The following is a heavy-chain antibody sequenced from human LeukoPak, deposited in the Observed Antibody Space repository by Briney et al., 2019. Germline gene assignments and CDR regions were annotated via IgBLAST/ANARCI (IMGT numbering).Heavy chain of an antibody. V-gene: IGHV3-66*01. J-gene: IGHJ5*02. CDR1: GFTVSSNY. CDR3: ARDLPHCSGGSCRPFDP. CDR2: IYSGGST. D-gene: IGHD2-15*01. Sequence: AGGSLRLSCAASGFTVSSNYMSWVRQAPGKGLEWVSVIYSGGSTYYADSVKGRFTISRDNSKNTLYLQMNSLRAEDTAVYYCARDLPHCSGGSCRPFDPWGQGTLVTVSS.